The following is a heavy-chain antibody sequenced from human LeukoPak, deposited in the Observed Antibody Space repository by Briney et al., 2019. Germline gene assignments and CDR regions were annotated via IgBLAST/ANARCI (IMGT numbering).Heavy chain of an antibody. D-gene: IGHD3-22*01. CDR1: GGSISSYY. Sequence: PSETLSLTCTVSGGSISSYYWSWIRQPPGKGLEWVGYIYSSGSTNYNPSLKSRVSISVDTSKNQFSLNLTSVTAAGTAVYYCARASYYYDPWLDYWGQGTLVTVSS. CDR2: IYSSGST. J-gene: IGHJ4*02. V-gene: IGHV4-59*01. CDR3: ARASYYYDPWLDY.